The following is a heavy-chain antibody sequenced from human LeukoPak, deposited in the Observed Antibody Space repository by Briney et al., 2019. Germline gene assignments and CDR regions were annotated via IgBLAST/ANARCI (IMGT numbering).Heavy chain of an antibody. CDR3: ARVVAAAGTGVWFDP. D-gene: IGHD6-13*01. J-gene: IGHJ5*02. Sequence: ASVKVSCKASGYTFTSYYMHWVRQAPGQGLEWMGIINSSGGSTSYAQKFQGRVTMTRDTSTSTVYMELSSLRSEDTAVYYCARVVAAAGTGVWFDPWGQGTLVTVSS. CDR2: INSSGGST. V-gene: IGHV1-46*01. CDR1: GYTFTSYY.